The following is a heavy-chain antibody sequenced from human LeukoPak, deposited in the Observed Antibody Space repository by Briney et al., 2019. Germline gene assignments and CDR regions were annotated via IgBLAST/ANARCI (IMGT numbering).Heavy chain of an antibody. V-gene: IGHV4-34*01. CDR1: GGSFSGYY. D-gene: IGHD3-10*01. CDR2: INHSGST. J-gene: IGHJ4*02. Sequence: KPSEILSLTCAVYGGSFSGYYWSWIRQPPGRGLEWIGEINHSGSTNYNPSLKSRVTMSVDTSKNQFSLKLSSVTAADTAVYYCARKNYYGSGSLDYWGQGTLVTVSS. CDR3: ARKNYYGSGSLDY.